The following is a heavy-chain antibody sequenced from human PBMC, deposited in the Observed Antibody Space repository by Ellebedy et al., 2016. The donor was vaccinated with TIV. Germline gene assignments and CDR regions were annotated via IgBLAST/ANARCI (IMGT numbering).Heavy chain of an antibody. D-gene: IGHD3-16*02. Sequence: MPSETLSLTCTVSGGSISSYYWSWIRQPPGKGLEWIGYIYYSGSTNYNPSLKSRVTISVDTSKNQFSLKLSSVTAADTAVYYCARYRYTTYWYFDLWGRGTLVTVSS. CDR3: ARYRYTTYWYFDL. J-gene: IGHJ2*01. CDR2: IYYSGST. V-gene: IGHV4-59*08. CDR1: GGSISSYY.